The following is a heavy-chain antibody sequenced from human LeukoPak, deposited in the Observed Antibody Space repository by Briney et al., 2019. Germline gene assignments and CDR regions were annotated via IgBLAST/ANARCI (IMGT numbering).Heavy chain of an antibody. CDR1: GGSISSYY. D-gene: IGHD5-18*01. J-gene: IGHJ5*02. Sequence: SETLSLTCTVSGGSISSYYWSWIRQPPGKGLEWIRDIYYSGSTNYNPSLKSRVTISVDTSKNQFSLKLSSVTAADTAVYYCARARVDTATISTDHWFDPWGQGTLVTVSS. CDR3: ARARVDTATISTDHWFDP. CDR2: IYYSGST. V-gene: IGHV4-59*01.